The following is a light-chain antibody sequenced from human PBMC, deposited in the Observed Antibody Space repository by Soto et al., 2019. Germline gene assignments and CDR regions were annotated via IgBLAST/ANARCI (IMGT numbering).Light chain of an antibody. CDR2: GAS. V-gene: IGKV3-15*01. J-gene: IGKJ1*01. CDR1: QSVSSN. CDR3: QQYNNWPPMA. Sequence: EIVMTQSPATLSVSPGERAILSCRASQSVSSNLAWYQQKPGQAPRLLIYGASTRATGIPARFSGSGSGTEFTLNISSLQSEDFAVYYCQQYNNWPPMAFGQGTKVEIK.